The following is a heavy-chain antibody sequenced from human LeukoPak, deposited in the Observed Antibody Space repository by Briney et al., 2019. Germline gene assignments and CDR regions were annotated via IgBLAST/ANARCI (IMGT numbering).Heavy chain of an antibody. CDR3: ARHMERWRQFTHSLDY. D-gene: IGHD5-24*01. Sequence: GESLRLSCAASGFTFSNYWMSWVRQAPGKGLEWVANIKQDGSEKYYGDSVKGRFTISRDNAKNSLYLQMNSLRAEDTAVYYCARHMERWRQFTHSLDYWGQGTLVTVSS. CDR2: IKQDGSEK. CDR1: GFTFSNYW. J-gene: IGHJ4*02. V-gene: IGHV3-7*01.